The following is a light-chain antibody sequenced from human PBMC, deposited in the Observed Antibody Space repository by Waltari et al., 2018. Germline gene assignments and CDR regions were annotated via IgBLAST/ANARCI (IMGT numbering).Light chain of an antibody. J-gene: IGKJ5*01. CDR2: WAS. Sequence: DIVMTQSPDSLAVSLGERATISCKSSQSVLYSSNNNNYLFWFQQTPGQPPHLLIHWASPREPCVPDRVSGSGSTTDVTRTISSLQAQDVACHYCQQYYSTPRAFGQGTRLEIK. CDR1: QSVLYSSNNNNY. CDR3: QQYYSTPRA. V-gene: IGKV4-1*01.